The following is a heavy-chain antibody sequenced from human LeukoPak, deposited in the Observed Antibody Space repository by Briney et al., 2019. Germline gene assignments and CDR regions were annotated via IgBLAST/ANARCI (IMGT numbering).Heavy chain of an antibody. Sequence: SVKVSCKASGGTFSSYAISWVRQAPGQGLEWMGGIIPIFGTANYAQKFQGRVTITTDESTCTAYMELSSLRSEDTAVYYCARDNYAGANWFDPWGQGTLVTVSS. CDR1: GGTFSSYA. V-gene: IGHV1-69*05. D-gene: IGHD1-7*01. CDR3: ARDNYAGANWFDP. J-gene: IGHJ5*02. CDR2: IIPIFGTA.